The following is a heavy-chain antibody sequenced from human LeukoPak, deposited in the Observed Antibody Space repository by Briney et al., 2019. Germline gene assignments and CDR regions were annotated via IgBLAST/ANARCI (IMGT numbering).Heavy chain of an antibody. D-gene: IGHD5-24*01. V-gene: IGHV3-23*01. CDR1: GFTFSSYA. Sequence: GGSLSLSCAASGFTFSSYAMSWVRQAPGKGLEWVSAISGSGGSTYYADSVKGRFTISRDNSKNTLYLQMNSLRAEDTAGYYCANSVEGYMDVWGKGTTVTVSS. CDR3: ANSVEGYMDV. CDR2: ISGSGGST. J-gene: IGHJ6*03.